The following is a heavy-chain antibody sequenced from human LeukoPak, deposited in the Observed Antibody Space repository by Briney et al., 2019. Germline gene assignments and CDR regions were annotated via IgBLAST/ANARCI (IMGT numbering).Heavy chain of an antibody. Sequence: ASVKVSCKASGYTFTSYDINWVRQATGQGLEWMGWMNPNSGNTGYAQKFQGRVTMTRNTSISTAYMELSSLRSEDTAVYYCARKKDLWSGILGDYYYYMDVWGKGTTVTVSS. CDR3: ARKKDLWSGILGDYYYYMDV. D-gene: IGHD3-3*01. J-gene: IGHJ6*03. CDR1: GYTFTSYD. CDR2: MNPNSGNT. V-gene: IGHV1-8*01.